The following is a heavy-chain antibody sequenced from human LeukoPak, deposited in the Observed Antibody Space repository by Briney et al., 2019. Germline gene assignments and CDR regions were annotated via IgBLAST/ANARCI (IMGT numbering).Heavy chain of an antibody. Sequence: GGSLRLSCAASGFTFSSYGMHWVRQAPGKGLEWVAVISYDGSNKYYADSVKGRFTISRDNSKNTLYLQMNSLRAEDTAVYYCARETMGYSGSYWFDYWGQGTLVTVSS. D-gene: IGHD1-26*01. J-gene: IGHJ4*02. CDR1: GFTFSSYG. V-gene: IGHV3-30*03. CDR3: ARETMGYSGSYWFDY. CDR2: ISYDGSNK.